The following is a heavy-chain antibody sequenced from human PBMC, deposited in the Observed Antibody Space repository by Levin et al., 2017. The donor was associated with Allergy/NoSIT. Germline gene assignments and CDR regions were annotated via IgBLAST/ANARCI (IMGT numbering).Heavy chain of an antibody. V-gene: IGHV3-49*04. D-gene: IGHD3-10*01. CDR3: ARGVPRYGLGSPTDY. Sequence: GGSLRLSCIVSGFTFGDYSVDWVRQAPGKGLEWVGFIRSKAYGGTTEYAASVKGRFTISRDDSKNIAYLQMNSLKSGDTAVYYCARGVPRYGLGSPTDYWGQGTLVTVSP. CDR1: GFTFGDYS. CDR2: IRSKAYGGTT. J-gene: IGHJ4*02.